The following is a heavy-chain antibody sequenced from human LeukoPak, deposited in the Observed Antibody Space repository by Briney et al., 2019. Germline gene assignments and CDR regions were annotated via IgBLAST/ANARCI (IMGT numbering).Heavy chain of an antibody. CDR3: AREGQQWLVRLFDY. J-gene: IGHJ4*02. CDR2: ISGSGGST. Sequence: PGGSLRLSCTASGFTFSSYAMSWVRQAPGKGLEWVSAISGSGGSTYYADSVKGRFTISRDNSKNTLYLQMNSLRAEGTAVYYCAREGQQWLVRLFDYWGQGTLVTVSS. D-gene: IGHD6-19*01. V-gene: IGHV3-23*01. CDR1: GFTFSSYA.